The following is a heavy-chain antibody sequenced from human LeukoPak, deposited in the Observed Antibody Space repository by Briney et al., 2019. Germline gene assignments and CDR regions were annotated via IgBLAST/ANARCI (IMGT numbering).Heavy chain of an antibody. CDR3: ARYTSGGLYGFDI. Sequence: PSETLSLTCTVSGGSISSGGYYWSWIRQHPGKGLEYIGYIYYSGSTYYNPSLKSRVTISVDTSKNHFSLRLSSVTAADTAVYYCARYTSGGLYGFDIWGQGTMVTVSS. D-gene: IGHD3-10*01. CDR2: IYYSGST. V-gene: IGHV4-31*03. CDR1: GGSISSGGYY. J-gene: IGHJ3*02.